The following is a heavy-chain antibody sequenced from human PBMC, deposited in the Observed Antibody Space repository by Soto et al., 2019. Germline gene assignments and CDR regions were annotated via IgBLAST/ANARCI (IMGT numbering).Heavy chain of an antibody. Sequence: PGGSLRLSCAASGFTFSDYGMSWVRQAPGKGLEWVSAISGSGRTFYADSVKGRFTISRDNSKNTLDLQMDSLRAEDTAVYYCAKDYLRWAQSWGQGTLVTVSS. V-gene: IGHV3-23*01. D-gene: IGHD1-26*01. CDR1: GFTFSDYG. CDR2: ISGSGRT. J-gene: IGHJ5*02. CDR3: AKDYLRWAQS.